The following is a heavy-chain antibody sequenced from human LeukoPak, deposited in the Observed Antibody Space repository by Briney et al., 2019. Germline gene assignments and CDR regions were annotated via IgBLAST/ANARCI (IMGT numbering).Heavy chain of an antibody. J-gene: IGHJ4*02. V-gene: IGHV3-23*01. CDR3: ARKNGLDY. Sequence: GGSLRLSCAASGFTFSSYGMSWVRQAPGKGLEWVSGISGSGASTYYADSVKGRFTISRDNAKNSLYLQMNSLRAEDTAVYYCARKNGLDYWAREPWSPSPQ. CDR1: GFTFSSYG. CDR2: ISGSGAST.